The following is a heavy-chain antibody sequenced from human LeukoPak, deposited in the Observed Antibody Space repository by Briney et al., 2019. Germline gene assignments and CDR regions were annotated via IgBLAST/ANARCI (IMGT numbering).Heavy chain of an antibody. CDR3: ARDGRALGEY. Sequence: GGSLRLSCAASGFTFSNYWMHWVRQAPGKGLVWVSRINSDGSRTSSADSVKGRFTISRDNSKNTLYLQMNSLRVEDTAVYYCARDGRALGEYWSQGTLVTVSS. D-gene: IGHD3-16*01. J-gene: IGHJ4*02. V-gene: IGHV3-74*01. CDR1: GFTFSNYW. CDR2: INSDGSRT.